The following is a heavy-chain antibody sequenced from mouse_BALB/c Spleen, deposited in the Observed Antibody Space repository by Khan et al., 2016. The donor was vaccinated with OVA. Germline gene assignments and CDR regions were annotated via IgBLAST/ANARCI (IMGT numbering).Heavy chain of an antibody. J-gene: IGHJ4*01. Sequence: QVQLKESGPGLVAPSQSLSITCTISGFSLTNYGVRWIRQPPGKGLEWLVVIWSDGSTTYNSALKSRLTITKDNSKSQVFLQMNSLQTDDTAIYFCARQPYYHYNIMDYWGQGTSVTVSS. V-gene: IGHV2-6-1*01. CDR2: IWSDGST. D-gene: IGHD2-10*01. CDR1: GFSLTNYG. CDR3: ARQPYYHYNIMDY.